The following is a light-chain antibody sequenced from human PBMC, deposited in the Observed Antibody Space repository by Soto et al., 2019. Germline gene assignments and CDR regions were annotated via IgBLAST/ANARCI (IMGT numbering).Light chain of an antibody. J-gene: IGKJ1*01. CDR3: QQYNTYQWT. CDR2: KAS. CDR1: QSINNW. Sequence: DIPMTQSPSTLSASVGDRVTITCRASQSINNWLAWYQQKPGKAPKLLIYKASSLESGVPSKFSGSGSATEFTLTISSLQPDDFATYYCQQYNTYQWTFGQGTKVKIK. V-gene: IGKV1-5*03.